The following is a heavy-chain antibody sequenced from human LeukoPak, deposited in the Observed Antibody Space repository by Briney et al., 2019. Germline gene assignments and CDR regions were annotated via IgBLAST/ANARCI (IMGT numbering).Heavy chain of an antibody. V-gene: IGHV4-34*01. Sequence: TSETLSLTCAVYGGSFSGYYWSWIRQPPGKGLEWIGEINQSGITNYNSSLKSRVTISEDTSKNQFSLKLSSVTAADTAVYYCARAVWKSSGWYLYWGQGTLVTVSS. D-gene: IGHD6-19*01. CDR3: ARAVWKSSGWYLY. J-gene: IGHJ4*02. CDR1: GGSFSGYY. CDR2: INQSGIT.